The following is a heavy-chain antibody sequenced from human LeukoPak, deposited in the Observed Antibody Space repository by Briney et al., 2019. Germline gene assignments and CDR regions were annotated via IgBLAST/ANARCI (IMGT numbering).Heavy chain of an antibody. D-gene: IGHD1-26*01. V-gene: IGHV3-30*18. CDR2: ISYDGSNK. Sequence: PGRSLRLSCAASGFTFSSYGMHWVRQAPGKGLEWVAVISYDGSNKYYADSVKGRFTISRDNSKNTLYLQMNSLRAEDTAVYYCAKASVGAFDYWGQGTLVTVS. CDR1: GFTFSSYG. CDR3: AKASVGAFDY. J-gene: IGHJ4*02.